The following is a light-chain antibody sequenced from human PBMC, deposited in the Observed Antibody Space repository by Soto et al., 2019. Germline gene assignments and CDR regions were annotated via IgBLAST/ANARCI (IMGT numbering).Light chain of an antibody. CDR3: QQYNNWLT. V-gene: IGKV1D-13*01. CDR2: STS. CDR1: QGIGSS. Sequence: AIQLTQSPSSLSASVGDRVTITCRASQGIGSSLAWYQQKPGKPPRVLIYSTSTLSNGVPSRFSGSGSGTDFSLTISSLQPEDFVVYYCQQYNNWLTFGGGTKVEIK. J-gene: IGKJ4*01.